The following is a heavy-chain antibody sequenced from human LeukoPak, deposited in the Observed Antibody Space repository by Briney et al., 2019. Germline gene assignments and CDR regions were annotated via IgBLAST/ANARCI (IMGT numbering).Heavy chain of an antibody. V-gene: IGHV3-53*01. J-gene: IGHJ2*01. D-gene: IGHD3-22*01. Sequence: PGGSLRLSCAASGLTVSSNYMSWVRQAPGKGLEWVSIIYSGGSTSYADSVKGRFTISRDISKNTLFLQMSSLRAEDTAVYYCARSLCIYDSSGYCLVEYFDLWGRGTLVTVSS. CDR2: IYSGGST. CDR1: GLTVSSNY. CDR3: ARSLCIYDSSGYCLVEYFDL.